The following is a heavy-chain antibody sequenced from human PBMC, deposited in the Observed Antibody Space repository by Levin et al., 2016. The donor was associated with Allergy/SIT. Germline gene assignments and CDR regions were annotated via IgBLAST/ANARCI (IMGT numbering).Heavy chain of an antibody. D-gene: IGHD6-6*01. J-gene: IGHJ4*02. V-gene: IGHV3-66*01. Sequence: VRQAPGKGLEWVSVIYSGGSTYYADSVKGRFTISRDNSKNTLYLQMNSLRAEDTAVYYCARSGSSRYFDYWGQGTLVTVSS. CDR2: IYSGGST. CDR3: ARSGSSRYFDY.